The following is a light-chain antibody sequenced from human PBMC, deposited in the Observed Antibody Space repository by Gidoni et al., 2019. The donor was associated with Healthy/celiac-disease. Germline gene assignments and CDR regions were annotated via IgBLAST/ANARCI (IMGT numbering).Light chain of an antibody. CDR1: KLGDKY. CDR3: QAWDSSTVV. J-gene: IGLJ2*01. CDR2: QDS. V-gene: IGLV3-1*01. Sequence: SVSPGQTASITCSGDKLGDKYACWYQQKPGQSPVLVIYQDSKRPSGIPERFSGSNSGNTATLTISGTQAMDEADYYCQAWDSSTVVFGGGTKLTVL.